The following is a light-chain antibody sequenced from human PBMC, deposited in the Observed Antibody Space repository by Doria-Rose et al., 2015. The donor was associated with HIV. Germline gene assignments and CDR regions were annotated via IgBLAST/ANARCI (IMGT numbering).Light chain of an antibody. CDR1: QSLLYTSKNY. J-gene: IGKJ3*01. Sequence: DIRVTQSPESLGMSLCERAALNCKSNQSLLYTSKNYLAWYQQKPGQPPKLLINVTSARQSGFPARFSGSGPGTDCTLTISSLEAEDVAVYYCQQYYDTPSFGPGTTVDIK. CDR2: VTS. V-gene: IGKV4-1*01. CDR3: QQYYDTPS.